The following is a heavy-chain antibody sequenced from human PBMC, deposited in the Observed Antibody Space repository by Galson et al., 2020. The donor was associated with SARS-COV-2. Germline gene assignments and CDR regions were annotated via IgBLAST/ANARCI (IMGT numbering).Heavy chain of an antibody. J-gene: IGHJ4*02. CDR3: THLSSGNDWYYFNY. D-gene: IGHD5-12*01. Sequence: ETLSLTCSVSGGSVSSYYWSWIRQPPGTGLEWIGYVYYSGTINYNPSLKSRVTITVDTSKNQFSLRLTSVTAADTAVYYWTHLSSGNDWYYFNYWGPGTLVTVSS. CDR1: GGSVSSYY. V-gene: IGHV4-59*02. CDR2: VYYSGTI.